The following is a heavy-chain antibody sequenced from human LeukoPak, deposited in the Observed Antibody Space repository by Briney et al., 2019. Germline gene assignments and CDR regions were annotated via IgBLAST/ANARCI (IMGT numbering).Heavy chain of an antibody. CDR2: ISYDGSNK. D-gene: IGHD6-19*01. J-gene: IGHJ4*02. Sequence: QPGRSLRLSCAASGFTFSSYAMHWVRQAPGKGLEWVAVISYDGSNKYYADSVKGRFTISRDNSKNTLYLQMNSLRAEDTAVYYCARGSSGWRNIDCWGQGTLVTVSS. V-gene: IGHV3-30*04. CDR1: GFTFSSYA. CDR3: ARGSSGWRNIDC.